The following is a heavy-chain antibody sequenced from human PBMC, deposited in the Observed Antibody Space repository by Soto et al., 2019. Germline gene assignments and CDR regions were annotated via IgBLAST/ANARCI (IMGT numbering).Heavy chain of an antibody. CDR1: GGSFRGYY. D-gene: IGHD6-13*01. CDR2: INHSGST. J-gene: IGHJ4*02. CDR3: ARARDVIAAADV. Sequence: SETLSLTCAVYGGSFRGYYWSWIRQPPGKGLEWIGEINHSGSTNYNPSLKSRVTISVDTSKNQFSLKLSSVTAADTAVYYCARARDVIAAADVWGQGTLVTVSS. V-gene: IGHV4-34*01.